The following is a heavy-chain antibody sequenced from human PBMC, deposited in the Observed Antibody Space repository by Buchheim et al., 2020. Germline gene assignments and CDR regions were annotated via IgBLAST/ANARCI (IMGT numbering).Heavy chain of an antibody. CDR1: GGTFSSYA. V-gene: IGHV1-69*06. D-gene: IGHD1-26*01. CDR2: IIPIFGTA. CDR3: ARAHRYSGSSLIKFAY. Sequence: QVQLVQSGAEVKKPGSSVKVSCKASGGTFSSYAFNWVRQAPGQGLEWMGGIIPIFGTANYAQNFQGRVTIAADKSTSTAYMELTSLKSEDTAVYYCARAHRYSGSSLIKFAYWGQGTL. J-gene: IGHJ4*02.